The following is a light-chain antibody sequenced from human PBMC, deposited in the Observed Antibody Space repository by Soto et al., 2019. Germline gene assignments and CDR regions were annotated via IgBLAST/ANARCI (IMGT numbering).Light chain of an antibody. CDR1: QSVSSN. V-gene: IGKV3-15*01. CDR3: QQYNGWPIT. Sequence: EIVLTQSPATLSLSPGERATLSCRASQSVSSNLAWYQQKPGQAPRLLIYGASTRATGFPARFSGSGSGTEFTLTISSLQSEDFAVYDCQQYNGWPITFGQGTRLEIK. J-gene: IGKJ5*01. CDR2: GAS.